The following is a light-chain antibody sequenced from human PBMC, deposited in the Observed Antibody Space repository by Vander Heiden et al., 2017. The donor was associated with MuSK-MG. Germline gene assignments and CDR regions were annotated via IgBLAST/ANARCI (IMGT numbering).Light chain of an antibody. V-gene: IGLV1-51*01. Sequence: QSVLTQPPSVSAAPGEKVTIPCSGSSPNIGKNFVSWYQHVPGTAPKLLVYANDQRPSGIPDRFSGSKSGTSATLDITGLQTGDEAAYDCGTWDSRLNMELCGGG. CDR1: SPNIGKNF. J-gene: IGLJ3*02. CDR3: GTWDSRLNMEL. CDR2: AND.